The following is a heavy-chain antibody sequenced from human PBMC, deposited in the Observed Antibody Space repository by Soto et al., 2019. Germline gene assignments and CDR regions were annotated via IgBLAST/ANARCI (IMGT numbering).Heavy chain of an antibody. V-gene: IGHV4-39*01. CDR1: GGSISSSSYY. CDR2: IYDSGST. Sequence: PSETLSLTCTVSGGSISSSSYYWGCIRQPPGKGLEWIGSIYDSGSTYYNPSLKSRVTISVDTSKNQFSLKVRSVKAADTAVYCCARHFSSGDSFDYWGEATLVTVSS. CDR3: ARHFSSGDSFDY. J-gene: IGHJ4*02.